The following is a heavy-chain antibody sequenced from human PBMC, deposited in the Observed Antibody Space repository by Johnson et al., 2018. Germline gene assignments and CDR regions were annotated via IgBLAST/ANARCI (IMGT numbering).Heavy chain of an antibody. D-gene: IGHD6-19*01. CDR3: ARDRARPNSSGWGASDI. CDR2: IIPIFGTA. CDR1: GGTFSSYA. J-gene: IGHJ3*02. V-gene: IGHV1-69*01. Sequence: QVQLQESGAEVKKPGSSVKVSCKASGGTFSSYAISWVRQAPGQGLEWMGGIIPIFGTANYAQKFQGRVTITADESTSTAYMELSSLRSEDTAVYYCARDRARPNSSGWGASDIWGQGTMVIVSS.